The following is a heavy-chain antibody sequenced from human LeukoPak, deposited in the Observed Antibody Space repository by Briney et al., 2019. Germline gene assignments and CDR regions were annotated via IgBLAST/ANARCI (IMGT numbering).Heavy chain of an antibody. D-gene: IGHD3-22*01. V-gene: IGHV4-39*01. CDR2: IYYSGST. J-gene: IGHJ3*02. CDR3: ASGDSSGYIDAFDI. Sequence: SETLSLTCTVSGGSISSSSYYWGWIRQPPGKGLEWIGSIYYSGSTYYNPSLKSRVTLSVDTSKNQFSLKLSSVTAADTAVYYCASGDSSGYIDAFDIWGQGTMVTVSS. CDR1: GGSISSSSYY.